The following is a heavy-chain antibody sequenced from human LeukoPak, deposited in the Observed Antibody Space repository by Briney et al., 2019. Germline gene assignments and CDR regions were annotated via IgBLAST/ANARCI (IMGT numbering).Heavy chain of an antibody. D-gene: IGHD5-18*01. Sequence: GGSLRLSCAASGFTVSSNYMSWVRQAPGKGLEWVSVIYSGGSTYYADSVKGRFTISRDNSKNTLYLQMNSLRAEDTAVYYCARGPAGYSYEDAFDIWGQGTMVTVSS. CDR3: ARGPAGYSYEDAFDI. CDR2: IYSGGST. CDR1: GFTVSSNY. J-gene: IGHJ3*02. V-gene: IGHV3-66*01.